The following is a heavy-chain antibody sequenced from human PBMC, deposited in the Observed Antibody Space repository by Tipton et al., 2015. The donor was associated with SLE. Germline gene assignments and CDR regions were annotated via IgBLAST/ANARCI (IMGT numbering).Heavy chain of an antibody. V-gene: IGHV4-31*03. CDR3: ARGGGGAFDI. D-gene: IGHD3-10*01. CDR2: IYYSGNT. J-gene: IGHJ3*02. Sequence: TLSLTCTVSGGSISSGGYYWSWIRQHPGKGLEWIGCIYYSGNTNYSPSLKSRVTITVHTSKNQFSLKLSSVTAADTAAYYCARGGGGAFDIWGQGTMVTVSS. CDR1: GGSISSGGYY.